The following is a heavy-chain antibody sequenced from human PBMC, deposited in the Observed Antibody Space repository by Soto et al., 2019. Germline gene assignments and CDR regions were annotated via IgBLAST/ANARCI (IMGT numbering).Heavy chain of an antibody. CDR3: ASRRGFGTYYFAY. CDR2: ISYDGSNV. Sequence: QVQLVESGGGVVQPGRSLRLSCEASGFAFRSYAVHWVRQAPGKGLDWVALISYDGSNVYYADSVKGRFTISRDNSENTLYLQMNSLRAEDTAVYYCASRRGFGTYYFAYWGQRTLVTVSS. J-gene: IGHJ4*02. V-gene: IGHV3-30*14. D-gene: IGHD1-7*01. CDR1: GFAFRSYA.